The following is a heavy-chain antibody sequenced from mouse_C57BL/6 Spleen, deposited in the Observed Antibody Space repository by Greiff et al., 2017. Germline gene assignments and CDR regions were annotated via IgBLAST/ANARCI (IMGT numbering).Heavy chain of an antibody. CDR3: AREVTTIVADY. D-gene: IGHD1-1*01. CDR1: GYTFTSYW. CDR2: IDPSDSYT. J-gene: IGHJ2*01. Sequence: QVQLQQPGAELVKPGASVKLSCKASGYTFTSYWMHWVKQRPGQGLEWIGNIDPSDSYTNYNEKFKGKSTLTVDKSSSTAYMQLSSLTSEDSAVYECAREVTTIVADYWGQGTTLTVSS. V-gene: IGHV1-69*01.